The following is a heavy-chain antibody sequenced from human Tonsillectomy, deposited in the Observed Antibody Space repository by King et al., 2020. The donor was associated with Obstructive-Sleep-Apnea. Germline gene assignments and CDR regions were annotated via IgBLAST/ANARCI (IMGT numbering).Heavy chain of an antibody. J-gene: IGHJ4*02. CDR1: GFTFSSYT. CDR2: ISYDGSDK. Sequence: VQLVESGGGVVQPGRSLRLSCAASGFTFSSYTMHWVRQAPGKGLEWVAVISYDGSDKYYADSVKGRFTISRDNSKNTLYLQMNSLRAEDTAVYYCARDVPSIAVAGPFDYGGQGTLVTVPS. CDR3: ARDVPSIAVAGPFDY. D-gene: IGHD6-19*01. V-gene: IGHV3-30*04.